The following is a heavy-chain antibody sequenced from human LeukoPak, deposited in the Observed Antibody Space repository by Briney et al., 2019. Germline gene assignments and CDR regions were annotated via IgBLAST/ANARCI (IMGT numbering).Heavy chain of an antibody. V-gene: IGHV3-23*01. CDR3: ARESFKAVAGYLDY. CDR2: ISGSGDTT. D-gene: IGHD6-19*01. Sequence: GGSLRLSCAASGFTFSNYAMTWVRQGPGKGLEWVSGISGSGDTTYYADSEKGRLTTSRDNFRNTLYLQMNSLTVADTAVYFCARESFKAVAGYLDYWGQGILVTVSS. J-gene: IGHJ4*02. CDR1: GFTFSNYA.